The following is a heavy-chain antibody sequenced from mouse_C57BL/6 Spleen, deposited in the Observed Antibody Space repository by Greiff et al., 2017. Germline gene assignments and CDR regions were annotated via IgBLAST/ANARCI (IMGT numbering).Heavy chain of an antibody. CDR2: IWSGGSA. Sequence: QVQLQQSGPGLVQPSQSLSITCTVSGFSLTSYGVHWVRQSPGKGLEWLGVIWSGGSADYNAAFISRLSISKDNSKSQVFFKMNSLQADETAIYYCARNPGTGTRYAMDDWGQGTSVTVSS. J-gene: IGHJ4*01. CDR3: ARNPGTGTRYAMDD. CDR1: GFSLTSYG. D-gene: IGHD4-1*01. V-gene: IGHV2-2*01.